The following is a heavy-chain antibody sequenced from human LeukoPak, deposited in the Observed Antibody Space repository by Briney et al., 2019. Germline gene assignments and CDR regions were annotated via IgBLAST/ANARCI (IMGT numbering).Heavy chain of an antibody. CDR1: GGSISSYY. V-gene: IGHV4-4*07. J-gene: IGHJ4*02. Sequence: SETLSLACTVSGGSISSYYWSWIRQPAGKGLEWIGRTYTSGSTNYNPSLKSRVTMSVDTSKNQFSLKLSSVTAADTAVYYCARTDSSSSPYYFDYWGQGTLVTVSS. CDR3: ARTDSSSSPYYFDY. D-gene: IGHD6-6*01. CDR2: TYTSGST.